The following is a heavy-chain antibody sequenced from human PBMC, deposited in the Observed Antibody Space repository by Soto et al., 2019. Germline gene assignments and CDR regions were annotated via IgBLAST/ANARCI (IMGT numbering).Heavy chain of an antibody. CDR1: GYTFTGYS. CDR3: ARPSGSYGDYAWSLKY. J-gene: IGHJ4*02. Sequence: QVQLVQSGAEVKKPGASVKVSCKASGYTFTGYSVGWVRQAPGQGLEWMGWISAYSGDTYYTQMFQDRLTMTTDASTSTAYMELRSLRSDDTAVYYCARPSGSYGDYAWSLKYWGQGTLVTVSS. V-gene: IGHV1-18*01. D-gene: IGHD4-17*01. CDR2: ISAYSGDT.